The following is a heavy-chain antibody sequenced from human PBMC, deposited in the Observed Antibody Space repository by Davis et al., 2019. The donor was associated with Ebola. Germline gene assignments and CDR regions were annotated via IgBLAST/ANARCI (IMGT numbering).Heavy chain of an antibody. V-gene: IGHV1-69*06. CDR1: GGTFSSYA. CDR2: IIPIFGTA. D-gene: IGHD6-19*01. J-gene: IGHJ6*02. CDR3: ARDHSSAYYYYGMDV. Sequence: AASVKVSCKASGGTFSSYAINWVRQAPGQGLEWMGGIIPIFGTANYAQKFQGRVTITADKSTSTAYMELSSLRSEDTAVYYCARDHSSAYYYYGMDVWGQGTTVTVSS.